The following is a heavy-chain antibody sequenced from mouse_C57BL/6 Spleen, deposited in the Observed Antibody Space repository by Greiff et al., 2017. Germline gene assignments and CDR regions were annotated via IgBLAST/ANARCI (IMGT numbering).Heavy chain of an antibody. CDR1: GFTFSSYA. V-gene: IGHV5-9-1*02. CDR3: TREKGNYVGAMDY. J-gene: IGHJ4*01. D-gene: IGHD2-1*01. CDR2: ISSGGDYI. Sequence: EVHLVESGEGLVKPGGSLKLSCAASGFTFSSYAMSWVRQTPEKRLEWVAYISSGGDYIYYADTVKGRFTISRDNARNTLYLQMSSLKSEDTAMYYCTREKGNYVGAMDYWGQGTSVTVSS.